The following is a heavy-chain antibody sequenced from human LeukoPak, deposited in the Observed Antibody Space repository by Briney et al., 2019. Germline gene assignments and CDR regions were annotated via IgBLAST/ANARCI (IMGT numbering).Heavy chain of an antibody. CDR2: ISRSSRHV. D-gene: IGHD1-1*01. Sequence: NPGGSLRLSCAASGFTFSDYSMNWVRQAPGKGLEWVSSISRSSRHVYYAGSVKGRFTISRDNAKNSLYLQMNSLRAEDMAVYFCVRDLMGSGSTTAYLHHWGQGTLVTVPS. J-gene: IGHJ1*01. V-gene: IGHV3-21*01. CDR1: GFTFSDYS. CDR3: VRDLMGSGSTTAYLHH.